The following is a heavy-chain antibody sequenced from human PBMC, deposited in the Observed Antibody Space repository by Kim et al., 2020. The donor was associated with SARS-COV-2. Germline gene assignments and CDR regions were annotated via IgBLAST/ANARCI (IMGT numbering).Heavy chain of an antibody. CDR3: TTVYLMLWFGELYRSGMDV. CDR2: IKSKTDGGTT. J-gene: IGHJ6*02. D-gene: IGHD3-10*01. Sequence: GGSLRLSCAASGFTFSNAWMSWVRQAPGKGLEWVGRIKSKTDGGTTDYAAPVKGRFTISRDDSKNTLYLQMNSLKTEDTAVYYCTTVYLMLWFGELYRSGMDVWGQGTTVTVSS. V-gene: IGHV3-15*01. CDR1: GFTFSNAW.